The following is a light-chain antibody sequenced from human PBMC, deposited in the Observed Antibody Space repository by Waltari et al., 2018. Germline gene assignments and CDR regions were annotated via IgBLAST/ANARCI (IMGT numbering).Light chain of an antibody. CDR3: QSYDSSLSGWV. CDR2: GNS. CDR1: SPNIGAGPD. Sequence: QSVLTQPPSVSGAPGQRVTISCTGSSPNIGAGPDVHWYQQLPGTAPKLLIYGNSNRPSGVPDRFSGSKSGTSASLAITGLQAEDEADYYCQSYDSSLSGWVFGGGTKLTVL. V-gene: IGLV1-40*01. J-gene: IGLJ3*02.